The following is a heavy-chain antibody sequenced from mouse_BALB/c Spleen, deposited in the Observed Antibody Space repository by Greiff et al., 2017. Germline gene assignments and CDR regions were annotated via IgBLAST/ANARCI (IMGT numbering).Heavy chain of an antibody. CDR3: ARNMTTTGFAY. J-gene: IGHJ3*01. CDR1: GFNIKDTY. CDR2: IDPANGNT. Sequence: VQLQQSGAELVKPGASVKLSCAASGFNIKDTYMHWVKQRPEQGLEWIGRIDPANGNTKYDPKFQGKATITADTSSNTAYLQLSSLTSEDTAVYYCARNMTTTGFAYWGQGTLVTVSA. V-gene: IGHV14-3*02. D-gene: IGHD2-4*01.